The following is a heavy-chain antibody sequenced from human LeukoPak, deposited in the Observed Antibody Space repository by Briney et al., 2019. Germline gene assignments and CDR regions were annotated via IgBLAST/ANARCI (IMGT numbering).Heavy chain of an antibody. CDR2: ISSSSSTI. J-gene: IGHJ4*02. CDR1: GFTFSSYR. Sequence: GGSLRLSCAASGFTFSSYRMNWVRQAPGKGLEWVSYISSSSSTIYYADSVKGRFTISRDNAKNSLYLQMNSLRAEDTAVYYCARPPSSNGLAYFDYWGQGTLVTVSS. V-gene: IGHV3-48*01. D-gene: IGHD2-8*01. CDR3: ARPPSSNGLAYFDY.